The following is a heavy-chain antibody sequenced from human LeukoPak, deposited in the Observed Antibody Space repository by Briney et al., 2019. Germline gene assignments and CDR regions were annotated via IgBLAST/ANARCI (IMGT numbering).Heavy chain of an antibody. CDR2: ISYDGSNK. D-gene: IGHD1-14*01. J-gene: IGHJ4*02. V-gene: IGHV3-30*04. CDR1: GFTFSSYA. CDR3: ARDLTLDY. Sequence: PGRSLRLSCAASGFTFSSYAMHWVRQAPGKGLEWVAVISYDGSNKYYADSVKGRFTISRDNSKNTLYLQMNSLRAEDTAVYYYARDLTLDYWGQGTLVTVSS.